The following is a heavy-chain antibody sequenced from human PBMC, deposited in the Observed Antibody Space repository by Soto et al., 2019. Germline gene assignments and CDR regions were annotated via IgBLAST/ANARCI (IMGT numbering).Heavy chain of an antibody. CDR1: GFAFNNAW. CDR3: TTDSYSTMIEVRFDY. J-gene: IGHJ4*01. CDR2: IKSKALGGTT. D-gene: IGHD3-22*01. V-gene: IGHV3-15*07. Sequence: EVQLVESGGGLVKPGGSLRLSCAGSGFAFNNAWINWVRQAPEKGLEWVGRIKSKALGGTTDFAAPVRGRFAITRDDSRNMAYMQMNSLNTEDTAVYYCTTDSYSTMIEVRFDYWGHGTLVTVSS.